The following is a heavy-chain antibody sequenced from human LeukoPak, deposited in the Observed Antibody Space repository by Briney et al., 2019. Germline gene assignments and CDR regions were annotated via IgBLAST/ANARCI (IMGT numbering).Heavy chain of an antibody. CDR1: GGSISSYY. Sequence: SETLSLTCTVSGGSISSYYWSWIRQPAGKGLEWIGRIYTSGSTNYNPSLKSRVTTSVDTSKNQFSLKLSSVAAADTAVYYCARDRSVTDKARYYDSSGYPFDYWGQGTLVTVSS. D-gene: IGHD3-22*01. CDR2: IYTSGST. J-gene: IGHJ4*02. CDR3: ARDRSVTDKARYYDSSGYPFDY. V-gene: IGHV4-4*07.